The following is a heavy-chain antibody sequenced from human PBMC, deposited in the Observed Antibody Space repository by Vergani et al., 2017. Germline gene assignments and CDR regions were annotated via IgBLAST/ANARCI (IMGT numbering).Heavy chain of an antibody. V-gene: IGHV1-8*01. CDR1: GYTFTSYD. CDR2: MNPNSGNT. J-gene: IGHJ4*02. CDR3: ARVRRGSWYGGLDY. Sequence: QVQLVQSGAEVKKPGASVKVSCKASGYTFTSYDINWVRKATGQGLEWLGWMNPNSGNTGYAQKFQGRVTMTRNTSISTAYMALSSLRSDDTAVYYGARVRRGSWYGGLDYWGQGTLVTVSS. D-gene: IGHD6-13*01.